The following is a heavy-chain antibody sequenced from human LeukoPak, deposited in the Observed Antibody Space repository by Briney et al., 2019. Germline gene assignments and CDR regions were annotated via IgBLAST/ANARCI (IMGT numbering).Heavy chain of an antibody. V-gene: IGHV3-23*01. CDR2: ISGSGGRA. CDR3: AKLSGSGSPDFDY. Sequence: PSGGSLRLSCAASGFTFTNYAMSWVRQAPGKGLEWVSTISGSGGRAYYADSVKGRFTISRDDSKNTLYLQMNSLRAEDTAVYYCAKLSGSGSPDFDYWGQGTLVTVSS. CDR1: GFTFTNYA. D-gene: IGHD6-19*01. J-gene: IGHJ4*02.